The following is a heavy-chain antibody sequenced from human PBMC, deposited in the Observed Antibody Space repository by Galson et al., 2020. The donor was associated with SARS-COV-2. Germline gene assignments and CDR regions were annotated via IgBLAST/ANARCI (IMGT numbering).Heavy chain of an antibody. V-gene: IGHV3-30*18. J-gene: IGHJ6*02. CDR1: GFTFSSYG. D-gene: IGHD3-9*01. CDR3: AKDSELRYFDWLLLGTDYHYDYGMDV. CDR2: ISYDGSNK. Sequence: GGSLRLSCAASGFTFSSYGMHWVRQAPGKGLEWVAVISYDGSNKYYADSVKGRFTISRDNSKNTLYLQMNSLRAEDTAVYYCAKDSELRYFDWLLLGTDYHYDYGMDVWGQGTTVTVSS.